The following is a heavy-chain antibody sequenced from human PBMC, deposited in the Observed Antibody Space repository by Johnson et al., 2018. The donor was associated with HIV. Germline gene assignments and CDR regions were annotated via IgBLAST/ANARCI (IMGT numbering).Heavy chain of an antibody. CDR3: ARDQWSSSWTNDAFDI. CDR2: ISYDGRNK. D-gene: IGHD6-13*01. Sequence: QVQLVESGGGVVQPERSLRLSCAASGFTFSTYAMHWVRQAPGKGLEWVACISYDGRNKHYAGSVKGRFTISRDNSKNTLYLQMNSLRTEDTAVYSCARDQWSSSWTNDAFDIWGQGTMVTVSS. V-gene: IGHV3-30*04. CDR1: GFTFSTYA. J-gene: IGHJ3*02.